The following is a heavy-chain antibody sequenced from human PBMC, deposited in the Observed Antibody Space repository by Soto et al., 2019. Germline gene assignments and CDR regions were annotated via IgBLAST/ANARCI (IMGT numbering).Heavy chain of an antibody. CDR3: AKEGQAHCSGDSCFSGWFDS. J-gene: IGHJ5*01. CDR2: TSYDGSKK. CDR1: GFTFRSYA. Sequence: QVQLLESGGGVVQPGKSLRLSCVASGFTFRSYAMHWVRQAPGQGLEWVAFTSYDGSKKDYAESVKGRFTVSRGNFENILNLEMNSLRAEDTAVYYCAKEGQAHCSGDSCFSGWFDSWGHGTQVTVSS. D-gene: IGHD2-21*01. V-gene: IGHV3-30*18.